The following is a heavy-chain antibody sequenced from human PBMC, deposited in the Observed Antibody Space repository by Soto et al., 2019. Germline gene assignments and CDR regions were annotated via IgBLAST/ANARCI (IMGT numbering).Heavy chain of an antibody. CDR2: MNPNSANT. V-gene: IGHV1-8*01. CDR1: GYTFTSYD. J-gene: IGHJ4*02. Sequence: QVQLVQSGAEVKKPGASVKVSCKASGYTFTSYDINWVRQATGQGLEWMGWMNPNSANTGYAQKFQGRVTMTRNTSIGTAYIELSSLRSEDTAMYYCARSTRYYDIDYWGQGTLVTVSS. CDR3: ARSTRYYDIDY. D-gene: IGHD1-26*01.